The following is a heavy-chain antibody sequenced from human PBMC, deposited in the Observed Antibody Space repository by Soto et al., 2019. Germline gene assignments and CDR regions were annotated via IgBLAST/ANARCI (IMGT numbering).Heavy chain of an antibody. V-gene: IGHV1-8*01. CDR1: GYTFTSHD. CDR2: MNPNSGNT. J-gene: IGHJ4*02. CDR3: ARHFSVDYFDY. Sequence: ASVKVSCKSSGYTFTSHDINCVRQATGQGLEWMGWMNPNSGNTGYAQKFQGRVTMTRNTSISTAYMELSSLRSEDTAVYYCARHFSVDYFDYWGQGALVTVSS.